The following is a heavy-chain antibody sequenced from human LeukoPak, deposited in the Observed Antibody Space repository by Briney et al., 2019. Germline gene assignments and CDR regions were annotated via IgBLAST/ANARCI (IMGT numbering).Heavy chain of an antibody. CDR1: GFTFDDYA. V-gene: IGHV3-9*01. D-gene: IGHD2-15*01. J-gene: IGHJ6*02. Sequence: GGSRRLPCAAAGFTFDDYAMHWVRQAPGEGLEWVSGIIWNGASIGYADSLKGRFTISRDNAKNSLYLQMNSLRAEDTAVYYCARGRDGGSGVYYYGMDVWGQGTTVTVSS. CDR2: IIWNGASI. CDR3: ARGRDGGSGVYYYGMDV.